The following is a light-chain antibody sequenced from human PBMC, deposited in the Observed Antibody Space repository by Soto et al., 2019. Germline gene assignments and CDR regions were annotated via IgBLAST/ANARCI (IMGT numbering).Light chain of an antibody. CDR1: SSDVGGYNF. CDR2: EVS. Sequence: QSALTQPASVSGSPGQSITISCTGTSSDVGGYNFVSWYQHHPGKAPKLMIYEVSNRPSGVSNRFSGSKSGNTASLTISGLQAEDEADYYCGSYTTSSTLVFGTGTKLTVL. CDR3: GSYTTSSTLV. V-gene: IGLV2-14*01. J-gene: IGLJ1*01.